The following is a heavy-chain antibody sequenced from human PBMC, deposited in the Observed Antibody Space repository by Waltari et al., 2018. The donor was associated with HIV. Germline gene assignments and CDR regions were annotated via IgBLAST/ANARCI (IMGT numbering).Heavy chain of an antibody. V-gene: IGHV4-39*07. CDR3: ARDASDYYDSSGYPSSWFDP. D-gene: IGHD3-22*01. J-gene: IGHJ5*02. Sequence: QLQLQESGPGLVKPSETLSLTCTVSGGSISSSSYYWGWIRQPPGKGLEWIGSIYYSGSTYYNPSLKSRVTISVDTSKNQFSLKLSSVTAADTAVYYCARDASDYYDSSGYPSSWFDPWGQGTLVTVSS. CDR1: GGSISSSSYY. CDR2: IYYSGST.